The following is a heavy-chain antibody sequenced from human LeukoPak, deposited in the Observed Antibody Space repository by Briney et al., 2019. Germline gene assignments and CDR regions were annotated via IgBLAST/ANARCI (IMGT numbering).Heavy chain of an antibody. CDR1: GFTFSSYW. V-gene: IGHV3-7*01. J-gene: IGHJ4*02. CDR2: IKQDGSEK. D-gene: IGHD3-16*02. Sequence: PGGSLRLSCAASGFTFSSYWMSWVRQAPGKGLEWVANIKQDGSEKYYVDSVKGRFTISRGNAKNSLYLQMNSLRAEDTAVYYCARDPLRLGELSDGVDYWGQGTLVTVSS. CDR3: ARDPLRLGELSDGVDY.